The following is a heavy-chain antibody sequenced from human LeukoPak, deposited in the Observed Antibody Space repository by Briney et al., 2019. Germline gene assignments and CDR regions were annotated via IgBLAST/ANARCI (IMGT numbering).Heavy chain of an antibody. CDR3: AKKASELGELSVALDY. V-gene: IGHV3-23*01. J-gene: IGHJ4*02. D-gene: IGHD3-16*01. Sequence: PGGSLRLSCAASGFTFSNYGMSWVRQAPGKGLECVSTISGGSGRATYYADSVKGRFTISRDNSKNTLYLQMNSLRADDTAVYYCAKKASELGELSVALDYWGQGTLVTVSS. CDR2: ISGGSGRAT. CDR1: GFTFSNYG.